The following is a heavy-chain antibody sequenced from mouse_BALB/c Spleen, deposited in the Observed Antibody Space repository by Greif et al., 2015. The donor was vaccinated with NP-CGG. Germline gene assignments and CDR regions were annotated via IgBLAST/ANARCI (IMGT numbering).Heavy chain of an antibody. V-gene: IGHV14-3*02. CDR2: IDPANGNT. D-gene: IGHD2-1*01. Sequence: EVKVVESGAELVKPGASVKLSCTASGFNIKDTYMHWVKQRPEQGLEWIGRIDPANGNTKYDPKFQGKATITADTSSNTAYLQLSSLTSEDTAVYYCARFFYGNYGAYWGQGTLVTVSA. CDR3: ARFFYGNYGAY. J-gene: IGHJ3*01. CDR1: GFNIKDTY.